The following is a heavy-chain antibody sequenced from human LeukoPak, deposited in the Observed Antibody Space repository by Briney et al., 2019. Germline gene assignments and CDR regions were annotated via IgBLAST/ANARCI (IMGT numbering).Heavy chain of an antibody. J-gene: IGHJ4*02. V-gene: IGHV3-23*01. CDR2: ISGSGGST. D-gene: IGHD1-7*01. CDR1: GFTFSSYA. CDR3: AKRSITGTTRYFDY. Sequence: GGSLRLPCAASGFTFSSYAMSWVRQAPGKGLDWVSDISGSGGSTYYADSVKGRFTISRDNSNNMVSLQMNSLRAEDTAVYYCAKRSITGTTRYFDYWGQGTLVTVSS.